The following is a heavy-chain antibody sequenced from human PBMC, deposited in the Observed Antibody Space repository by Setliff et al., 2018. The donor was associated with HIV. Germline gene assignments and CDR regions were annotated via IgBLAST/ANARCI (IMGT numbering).Heavy chain of an antibody. Sequence: PSETLSLTCTVSGGSISTYYWSWIRQPPGKGLEWIGSIYFTGSSDNNPSLKSRVTLSVDTCRHQFSLKLSSVTAADAAVYFCARGLGRGSGTYYNPPGYWGPGTLVTVSS. V-gene: IGHV4-59*12. CDR3: ARGLGRGSGTYYNPPGY. D-gene: IGHD3-10*01. J-gene: IGHJ4*02. CDR2: IYFTGSS. CDR1: GGSISTYY.